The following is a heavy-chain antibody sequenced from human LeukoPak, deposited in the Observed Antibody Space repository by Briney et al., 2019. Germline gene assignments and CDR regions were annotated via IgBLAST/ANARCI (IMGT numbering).Heavy chain of an antibody. J-gene: IGHJ4*02. V-gene: IGHV3-74*03. CDR2: INIEGSTT. CDR1: GFIFSSYE. CDR3: VSDHTGHDDY. Sequence: GGSLRLSCAASGFIFSSYEMNWVRQAPGKGLVWVSRINIEGSTTTYADSVKGRFTISRDNAKKTVSLQMNSLRAEDTAVYYCVSDHTGHDDYWGQGTLVTVSS. D-gene: IGHD1-1*01.